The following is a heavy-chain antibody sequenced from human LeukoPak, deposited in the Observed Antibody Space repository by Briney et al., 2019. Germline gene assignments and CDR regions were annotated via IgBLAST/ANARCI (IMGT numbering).Heavy chain of an antibody. V-gene: IGHV4-4*07. Sequence: SETLSLTCTVFGASIRDHYWSWIRQPVGKRPEWIGRIYTDGTTHYNPSLESRVTISRDKSKNQFSVRLTSVTAADTAVYSCARDMNRNGFYHGFEYWSPGTLVTVSS. J-gene: IGHJ4*02. CDR3: ARDMNRNGFYHGFEY. CDR1: GASIRDHY. CDR2: IYTDGTT. D-gene: IGHD2-8*01.